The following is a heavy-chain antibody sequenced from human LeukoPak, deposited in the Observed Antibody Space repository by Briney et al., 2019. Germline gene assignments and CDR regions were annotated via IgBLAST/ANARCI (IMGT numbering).Heavy chain of an antibody. CDR3: ARVSRGYDILY. Sequence: SETLSLTCTVSNYSITSGYYWGWIRPPPGKGLEWIGSIYHSGTTYYNPSLKSRVTISVDTSKNQFSLNPSSVTAADTAVYYCARVSRGYDILYWGQGTLVTVSS. D-gene: IGHD3-9*01. CDR1: NYSITSGYY. CDR2: IYHSGTT. J-gene: IGHJ4*02. V-gene: IGHV4-38-2*02.